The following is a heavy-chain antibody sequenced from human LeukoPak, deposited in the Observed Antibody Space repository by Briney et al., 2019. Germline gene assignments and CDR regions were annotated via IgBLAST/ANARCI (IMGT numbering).Heavy chain of an antibody. J-gene: IGHJ4*02. Sequence: PGGSLRLSCTASGFTFGDYGMSWVRQAPGKGLEWVGFIQSRNYGGTTQHAASVKGRFTISRDDSKSIAYLQMNSLKTEDTAVYYCTASDHLYSSSISCHFDYWGQGTLVTVSS. D-gene: IGHD2-2*01. V-gene: IGHV3-49*04. CDR1: GFTFGDYG. CDR2: IQSRNYGGTT. CDR3: TASDHLYSSSISCHFDY.